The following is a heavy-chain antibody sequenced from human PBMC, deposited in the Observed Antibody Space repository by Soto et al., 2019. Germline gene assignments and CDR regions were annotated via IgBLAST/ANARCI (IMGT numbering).Heavy chain of an antibody. Sequence: EVQLVESGGGLVQPGRSLRLSCAASGFTFDDYAMHWVRQAPGKGLEWVSGISWNSGSIGYADSVKGRFTISRDNAKNSLYLQMNSLRAGDTALYYCAILCWGDCYSSLGVDVWGQGTTVTVSS. CDR3: AILCWGDCYSSLGVDV. CDR2: ISWNSGSI. J-gene: IGHJ6*02. V-gene: IGHV3-9*01. CDR1: GFTFDDYA. D-gene: IGHD2-21*02.